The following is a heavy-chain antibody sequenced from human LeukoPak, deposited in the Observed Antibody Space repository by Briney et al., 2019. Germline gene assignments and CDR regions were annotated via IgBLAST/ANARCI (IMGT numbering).Heavy chain of an antibody. V-gene: IGHV3-30*05. D-gene: IGHD2-2*01. CDR1: GFTFNSYA. CDR3: ARDPHSSTAPYYFDY. Sequence: GGSLRLSCATSGFTFNSYAMHWVRQAPGKGLEWVAVISYDGSNKYYAYSVKGRFTISRDNSKNTLYLQMNSLRAEGTAVYYCARDPHSSTAPYYFDYWGQGTLVTVSS. J-gene: IGHJ4*02. CDR2: ISYDGSNK.